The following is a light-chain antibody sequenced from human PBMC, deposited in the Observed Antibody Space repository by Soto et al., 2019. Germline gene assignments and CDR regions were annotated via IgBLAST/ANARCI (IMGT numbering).Light chain of an antibody. CDR2: DAS. Sequence: IKMYQSPSTLSAYVGDRVTITCRASQRISNWLAWYQLKPGKAPKLLIHDASSLGSGVPSRFSGSGSGTEFTLTISSLQPDDVATYYCQQYNSYSRPFG. CDR3: QQYNSYSRP. V-gene: IGKV1-5*01. CDR1: QRISNW. J-gene: IGKJ1*01.